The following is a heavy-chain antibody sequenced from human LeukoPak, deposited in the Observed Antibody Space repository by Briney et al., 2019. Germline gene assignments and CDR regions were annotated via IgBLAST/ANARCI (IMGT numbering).Heavy chain of an antibody. CDR1: GASINSYS. CDR3: AGRHYGDS. V-gene: IGHV4-4*07. CDR2: FSTTGRI. J-gene: IGHJ4*02. Sequence: PSETLSLTCTISGASINSYSWNWIRQSAGKGLEWIGHFSTTGRIKYNTSFQSRVTISVNRSKNQLSLTLNSVTAADSAVYYCAGRHYGDSWGQGAQLTVSS.